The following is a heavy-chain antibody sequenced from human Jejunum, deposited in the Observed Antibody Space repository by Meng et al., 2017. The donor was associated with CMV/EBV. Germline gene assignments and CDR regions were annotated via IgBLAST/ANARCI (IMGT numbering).Heavy chain of an antibody. J-gene: IGHJ2*01. D-gene: IGHD2-15*01. CDR3: AREMRYCSGNTCYTNWYFDL. CDR1: YW. CDR2: IKPDGSEY. V-gene: IGHV3-7*01. Sequence: YWVSWVRQAPGEGLEWVANIKPDGSEYYFADSVRGRFRISRDNAKNSLYLQMYSLGADDTAVYYCAREMRYCSGNTCYTNWYFDLWGRGTLVTVSS.